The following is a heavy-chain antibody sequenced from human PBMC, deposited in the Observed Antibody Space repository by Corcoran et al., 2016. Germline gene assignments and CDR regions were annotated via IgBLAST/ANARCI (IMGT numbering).Heavy chain of an antibody. D-gene: IGHD2-2*01. CDR3: ASTQYQLLHWFDP. CDR1: GYSISSGYY. CDR2: IYHSGSI. J-gene: IGHJ5*02. V-gene: IGHV4-38-2*02. Sequence: QVQLQESGPGPVKPSETLSLTCTVSGYSISSGYYWGWIRQPPGKGLEWIGSIYHSGSIYYNPSLKSRVTISVDTSKNQFSLKLSSVTAADTAVYYCASTQYQLLHWFDPWGQGTLVTVSS.